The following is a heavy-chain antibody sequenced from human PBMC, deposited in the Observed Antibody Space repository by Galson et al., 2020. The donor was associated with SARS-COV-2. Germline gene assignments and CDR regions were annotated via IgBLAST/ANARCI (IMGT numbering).Heavy chain of an antibody. CDR3: ARSVEKAAAVGY. J-gene: IGHJ4*02. V-gene: IGHV3-11*04. CDR1: GFTFSDYY. CDR2: ISSGGSTI. D-gene: IGHD6-13*01. Sequence: NSGGSLRLSCAASGFTFSDYYMSWIRQAPGKGLEWVSYISSGGSTIYYADSVKGRFTISRDNAKNSLYLQLNSLRAEDTAVYYCARSVEKAAAVGYWGQGTLVTVSS.